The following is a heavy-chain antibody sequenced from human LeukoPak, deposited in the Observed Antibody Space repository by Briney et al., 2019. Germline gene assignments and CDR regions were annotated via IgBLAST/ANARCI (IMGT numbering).Heavy chain of an antibody. Sequence: ASVKVSCRASGNTLTVYYPHWVRQAPGQGLEWMGWINPNTGATDNAQKFQGRLTMTWDTSISTAYMNLSRLGSDDTAMYYCAMSYATSILDFWGQGTLVIVSS. CDR2: INPNTGAT. CDR1: GNTLTVYY. J-gene: IGHJ4*02. CDR3: AMSYATSILDF. D-gene: IGHD3-16*01. V-gene: IGHV1-2*02.